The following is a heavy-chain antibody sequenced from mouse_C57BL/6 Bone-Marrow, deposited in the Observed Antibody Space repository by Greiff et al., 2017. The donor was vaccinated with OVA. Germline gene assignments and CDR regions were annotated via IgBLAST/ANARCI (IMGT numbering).Heavy chain of an antibody. J-gene: IGHJ3*01. CDR1: GYTFTEYT. CDR2: FYPGSGSI. Sequence: VKLMESGAELVKPGASVKLSCKASGYTFTEYTIHWVKQRSGQGLEWIGWFYPGSGSIKYNEKFKDKATLTADKSSSTVYMELSRLTSEDSAVCFCARHCNHEGWFAYWGQGTLVTVSA. V-gene: IGHV1-62-2*01. D-gene: IGHD2-1*01. CDR3: ARHCNHEGWFAY.